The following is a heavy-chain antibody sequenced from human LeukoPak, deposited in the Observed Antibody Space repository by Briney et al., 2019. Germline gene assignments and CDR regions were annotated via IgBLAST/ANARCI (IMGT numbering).Heavy chain of an antibody. V-gene: IGHV4-34*01. D-gene: IGHD4-17*01. Sequence: SETLSLTCAVSGTSFSSYYWSWIRQPPGKGLEWIGEVNHSVYTNDNPSLKSRVTISVDTSKNQFSLRLRSVTAADTGVYFCARMTTGHDFWGQGTLVTVSS. CDR1: GTSFSSYY. CDR2: VNHSVYT. CDR3: ARMTTGHDF. J-gene: IGHJ4*02.